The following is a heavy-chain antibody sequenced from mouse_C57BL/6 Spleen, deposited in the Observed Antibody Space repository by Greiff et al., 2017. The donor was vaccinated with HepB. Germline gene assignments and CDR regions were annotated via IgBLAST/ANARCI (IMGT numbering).Heavy chain of an antibody. CDR2: ISNGGGST. CDR1: GFTFSDYY. V-gene: IGHV5-12*01. Sequence: VESGGGLVQPGGSLKLSCAASGFTFSDYYMYWVRQTPEKRLEWVAYISNGGGSTYYPDTVKGRFTISRDNAKNTLYLQMSRLKSEDTAMYYCARPYSNLYAMDYWGQGTSVTVSS. D-gene: IGHD2-5*01. J-gene: IGHJ4*01. CDR3: ARPYSNLYAMDY.